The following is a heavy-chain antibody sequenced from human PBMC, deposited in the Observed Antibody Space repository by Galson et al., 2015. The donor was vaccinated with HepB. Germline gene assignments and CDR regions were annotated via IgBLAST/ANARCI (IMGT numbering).Heavy chain of an antibody. V-gene: IGHV3-30*18. Sequence: SLRLSCATSGFTLSRYGMHWVRQAPGKGLEWVAVISYDGNNRNYADSVKGRVTISRDNSNNTLFLQMNSLRTEDTAIYYCAKERDVIAADPSLDSWGQGAPVTVSS. CDR3: AKERDVIAADPSLDS. J-gene: IGHJ4*02. CDR1: GFTLSRYG. D-gene: IGHD2-15*01. CDR2: ISYDGNNR.